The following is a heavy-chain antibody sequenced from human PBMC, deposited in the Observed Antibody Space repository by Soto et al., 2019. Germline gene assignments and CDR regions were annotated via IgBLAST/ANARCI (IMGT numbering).Heavy chain of an antibody. CDR2: IYYSGST. Sequence: QVQLQESGPGLVKPSQTLSLTCTVSGGSISSGGYYWSWIRQHPGKGLEWIGYIYYSGSTYYNPSLKSRVTISVDTSKNQFSLKLSSVTAADTAVYFCARGTYYDFWSGYPAYYYYYGMDVWGQGTTVTVSS. J-gene: IGHJ6*02. CDR1: GGSISSGGYY. D-gene: IGHD3-3*01. CDR3: ARGTYYDFWSGYPAYYYYYGMDV. V-gene: IGHV4-31*03.